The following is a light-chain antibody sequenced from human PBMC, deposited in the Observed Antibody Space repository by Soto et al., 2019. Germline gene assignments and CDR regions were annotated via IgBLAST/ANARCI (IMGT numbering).Light chain of an antibody. V-gene: IGKV3-20*01. CDR1: QSVSGSS. CDR2: AAS. CDR3: QQYGSLPIT. J-gene: IGKJ5*01. Sequence: EIVLTQSPGTLTLTPGERAILSCRASQSVSGSSLAWYQHKPGQAPRLLIYAASSRATGSPDRFSGSGSGTDFTLTITPLEPEDFAVYFCQQYGSLPITFGQGTDRRL.